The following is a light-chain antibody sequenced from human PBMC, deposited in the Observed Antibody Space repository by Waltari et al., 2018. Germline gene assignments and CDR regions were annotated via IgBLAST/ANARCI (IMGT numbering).Light chain of an antibody. J-gene: IGKJ2*01. CDR3: QQYDNWLPYT. CDR1: QSVNSN. CDR2: GGS. Sequence: EIAMTQSPATLSVSPGERATLSCRTSQSVNSNLAWYQQRPGQPPRLLSYGGSTRAPGIPGRCRGSGSGTEFTLTISRLQSEAFAVYYCQQYDNWLPYTFGQGTKVDMK. V-gene: IGKV3-15*01.